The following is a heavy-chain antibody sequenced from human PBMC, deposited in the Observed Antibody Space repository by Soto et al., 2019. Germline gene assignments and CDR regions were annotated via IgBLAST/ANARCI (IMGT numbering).Heavy chain of an antibody. D-gene: IGHD3-9*01. Sequence: EVQLLESGGGLVQPGGSLRLSCAASGFTFSSYAMSWVRQAPGKGLEWVSAISGSGGSTYYADSVKGRFTISRDNSKKTLYLQMNSLRAEDTAVYYCAKPPYYDILTGYFDYWGQGTLVTVSS. J-gene: IGHJ4*02. CDR1: GFTFSSYA. CDR2: ISGSGGST. V-gene: IGHV3-23*01. CDR3: AKPPYYDILTGYFDY.